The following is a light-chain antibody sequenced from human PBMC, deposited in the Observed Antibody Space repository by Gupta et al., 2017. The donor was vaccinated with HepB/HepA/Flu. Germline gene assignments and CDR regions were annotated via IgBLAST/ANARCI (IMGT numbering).Light chain of an antibody. CDR1: QSISSY. CDR2: AAS. Sequence: DIQMTQSPSSLSASVGDRVTITCRASQSISSYLNWHQQTPGNAPKLLIYAASSLPSGAPWRFSGSSSGTYFTLTSSMRHPEDFATYCCQHGDCTPALSFGHGTKVDIK. V-gene: IGKV1-39*01. CDR3: QHGDCTPALS. J-gene: IGKJ3*01.